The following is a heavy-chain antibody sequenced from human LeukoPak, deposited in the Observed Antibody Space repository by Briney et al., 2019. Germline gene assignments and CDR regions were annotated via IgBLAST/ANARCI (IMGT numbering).Heavy chain of an antibody. D-gene: IGHD5-12*01. CDR2: IYSGGST. V-gene: IGHV3-53*01. CDR1: GFTVSSNY. CDR3: AREMYVDIVATSAFDI. Sequence: GGSLRLSCAASGFTVSSNYMSWVRQAPGKGLEWVSVIYSGGSTYYADSVKGRFTISRDNSKNTLYLQMNSLRAEDTAVYYCAREMYVDIVATSAFDIWGQGTMVTVSS. J-gene: IGHJ3*02.